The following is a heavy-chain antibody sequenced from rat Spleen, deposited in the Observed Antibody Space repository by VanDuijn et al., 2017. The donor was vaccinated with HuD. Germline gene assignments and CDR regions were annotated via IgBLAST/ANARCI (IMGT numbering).Heavy chain of an antibody. CDR1: GFTFSHYA. D-gene: IGHD2-5*01. CDR2: ILYDDNNI. V-gene: IGHV5-17*01. J-gene: IGHJ3*01. CDR3: TRRYSSNFFAY. Sequence: EVQLVESGGGLVQPGRSLKLSCTASGFTFSHYAMAWVRQAPKKGLEWVATILYDDNNIYYRDSVKGRFTISRDNAKSTLYLQMDSLRSEDTATYYCTRRYSSNFFAYWGQGTLVTVSS.